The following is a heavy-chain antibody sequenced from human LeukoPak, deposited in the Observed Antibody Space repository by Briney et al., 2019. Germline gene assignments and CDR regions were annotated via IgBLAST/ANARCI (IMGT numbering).Heavy chain of an antibody. CDR2: IYYSGST. CDR3: ARIAAAGPYYFDY. J-gene: IGHJ4*02. Sequence: SETLSLTCTVSGGSISSGDYYWSWIRQPRGKGLEWIGYIYYSGSTYYNPSLKSRVTISVDTSKNQFSLKLSSVTAADTAVYYCARIAAAGPYYFDYWGQGTLVTVSS. D-gene: IGHD6-13*01. CDR1: GGSISSGDYY. V-gene: IGHV4-30-4*01.